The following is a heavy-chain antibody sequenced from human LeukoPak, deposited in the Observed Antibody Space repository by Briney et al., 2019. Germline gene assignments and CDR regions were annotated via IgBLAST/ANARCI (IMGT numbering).Heavy chain of an antibody. CDR3: AKGLAVAGHFDY. CDR1: GFTFTSHA. V-gene: IGHV3-23*01. Sequence: GGSLRLSCAASGFTFTSHAMSWVRQAPGKGLEWVSAISGSGGSAYYADSVKGRFTISRDKSKNTLYLQMNSLRAEDTAVYYCAKGLAVAGHFDYWGQGTLVTVSS. D-gene: IGHD6-19*01. J-gene: IGHJ4*02. CDR2: ISGSGGSA.